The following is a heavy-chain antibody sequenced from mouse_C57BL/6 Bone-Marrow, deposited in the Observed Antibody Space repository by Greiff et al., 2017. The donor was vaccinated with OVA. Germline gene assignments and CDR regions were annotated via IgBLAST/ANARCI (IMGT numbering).Heavy chain of an antibody. J-gene: IGHJ3*01. CDR3: ASYDYDGWFAY. D-gene: IGHD2-4*01. CDR2: IDPSDSYT. Sequence: QVQLKQPGAELVKPGASVKLSCKASSYTFTSYWMQWVKQRPGQGLEWIGEIDPSDSYTNYNQKFKGKATLTVDTSSSTAYMQLSSLTSEDSAVYYCASYDYDGWFAYWGQGTLVTVSA. V-gene: IGHV1-50*01. CDR1: SYTFTSYW.